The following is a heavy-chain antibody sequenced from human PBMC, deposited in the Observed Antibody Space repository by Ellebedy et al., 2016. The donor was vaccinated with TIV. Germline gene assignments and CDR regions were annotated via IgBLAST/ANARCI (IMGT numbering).Heavy chain of an antibody. Sequence: ASVKVSXXASGYTFTGYYMHWVRQAPGQGLEWMGWINPNSGGTNYAQKFQGRVTITRDTSISTAYMELSRLRSDDTAVYYCNVPAAIGAFDIWGQGTMVTVSS. D-gene: IGHD2-2*01. V-gene: IGHV1-2*02. CDR1: GYTFTGYY. CDR2: INPNSGGT. CDR3: NVPAAIGAFDI. J-gene: IGHJ3*02.